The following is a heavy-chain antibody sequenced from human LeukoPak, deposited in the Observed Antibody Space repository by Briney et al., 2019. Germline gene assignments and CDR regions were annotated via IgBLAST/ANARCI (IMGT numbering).Heavy chain of an antibody. D-gene: IGHD6-19*01. CDR2: INPNSGGT. Sequence: GASVKVSCKASGYTFTGYYMHWVRQAPGQGLEWMGWINPNSGGTNYAQKFQGRVTMTRDTSISTAYMELSRLRSDDTAVYYCARERIAVAGGLYYYYYGMDVWGQGTTVTVSS. CDR1: GYTFTGYY. V-gene: IGHV1-2*02. CDR3: ARERIAVAGGLYYYYYGMDV. J-gene: IGHJ6*02.